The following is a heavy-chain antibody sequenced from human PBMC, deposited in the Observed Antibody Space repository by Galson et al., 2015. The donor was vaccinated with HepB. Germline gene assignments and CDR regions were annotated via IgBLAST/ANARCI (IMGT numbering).Heavy chain of an antibody. CDR1: GGSFSGYY. Sequence: SETLSLTCAVYGGSFSGYYWSWIRQPPGKGLEWIGEINHSGSTNYNPSLKSRVTISVDTSKNQFSLKLSSVTAADTAAYYCARAYGSGSYGWFDPWGQGTLVTVSS. D-gene: IGHD3-10*01. J-gene: IGHJ5*02. V-gene: IGHV4-34*01. CDR3: ARAYGSGSYGWFDP. CDR2: INHSGST.